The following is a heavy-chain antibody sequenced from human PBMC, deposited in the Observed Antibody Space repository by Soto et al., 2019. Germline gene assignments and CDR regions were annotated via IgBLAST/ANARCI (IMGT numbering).Heavy chain of an antibody. CDR2: VYYRGRS. V-gene: IGHV4-39*01. Sequence: SETLSLTCTVSGGSVSNSNYYWGWIRQSPGKGLEWIGSVYYRGRSYSKSSVKSRVTISVDTSKNQFSLNLNSVTASDTAVYFCVSQRTTVPTQAYFDYWGPGALVTVSS. D-gene: IGHD4-17*01. CDR3: VSQRTTVPTQAYFDY. J-gene: IGHJ4*02. CDR1: GGSVSNSNYY.